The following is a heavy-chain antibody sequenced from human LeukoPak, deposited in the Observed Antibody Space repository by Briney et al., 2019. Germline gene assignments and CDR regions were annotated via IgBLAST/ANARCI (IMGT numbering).Heavy chain of an antibody. CDR1: GFSFGTYW. Sequence: PGGSLRLSCAASGFSFGTYWMHWVRQAPGKGLVWVSRIDVDGSTTGYADSVKGRFTISRDNAKNTLYLQMNSLRAEDTAVYYCVRGYTYGLDNWGQGTLVTVSS. V-gene: IGHV3-74*01. D-gene: IGHD5-18*01. CDR3: VRGYTYGLDN. J-gene: IGHJ4*02. CDR2: IDVDGSTT.